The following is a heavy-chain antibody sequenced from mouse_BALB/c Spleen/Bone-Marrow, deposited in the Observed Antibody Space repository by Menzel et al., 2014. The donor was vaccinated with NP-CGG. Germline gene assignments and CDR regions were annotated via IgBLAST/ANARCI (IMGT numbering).Heavy chain of an antibody. D-gene: IGHD1-1*01. V-gene: IGHV1S81*02. J-gene: IGHJ2*01. CDR3: ARRATTVVATDY. Sequence: VQLQQSGAELVKPGASVKLSCKASGYTFTSYWMHWVKQRPGQGLEWIGEINPSNGRTSYNEKFKSKATLTVDKSSSTAYMQLSSLTSEDSAVYYCARRATTVVATDYWGQGTTLTVSS. CDR1: GYTFTSYW. CDR2: INPSNGRT.